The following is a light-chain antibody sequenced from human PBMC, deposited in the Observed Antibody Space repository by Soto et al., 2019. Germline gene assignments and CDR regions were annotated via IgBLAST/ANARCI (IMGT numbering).Light chain of an antibody. Sequence: DIVMTQSPDSLAVSLGERATINCKSSQSVLYSSNNKNYLAWYQQKPGQPPKLLIYWASTRESGVPDRFSGSGSGTDFTLTNSSLQAEDVAVYYCQQYYSTPLITFGQGTRLEIK. CDR1: QSVLYSSNNKNY. J-gene: IGKJ5*01. V-gene: IGKV4-1*01. CDR3: QQYYSTPLIT. CDR2: WAS.